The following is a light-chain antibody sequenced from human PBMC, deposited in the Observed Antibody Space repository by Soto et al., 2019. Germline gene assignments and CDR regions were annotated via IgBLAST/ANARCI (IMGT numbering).Light chain of an antibody. V-gene: IGKV3-20*01. CDR2: TAS. Sequence: PGDRATLSCRASQSVASSYIAWFQQKPGQPPRLLIYTASSRAPGIPDRFTASGSGTDFTLTISRLEPEDFAVYYCHKYGPSPLTFGGGTKVEIK. J-gene: IGKJ4*01. CDR3: HKYGPSPLT. CDR1: QSVASSY.